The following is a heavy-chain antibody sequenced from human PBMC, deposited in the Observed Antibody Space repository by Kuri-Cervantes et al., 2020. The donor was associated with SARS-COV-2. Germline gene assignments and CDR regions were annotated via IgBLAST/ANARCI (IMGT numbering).Heavy chain of an antibody. CDR3: ARDGQQLGAFDY. V-gene: IGHV3-48*03. CDR2: ISSSGSTI. CDR1: GFTFSSYE. Sequence: GESLKISCAASGFTFSSYEMNWVRQAPGKGLEWVSYISSSGSTIYYADSVKGRFTITRDNAKNPPYLQMNSLIAEDTAVYYCARDGQQLGAFDYWGQGTLVTVSS. D-gene: IGHD6-13*01. J-gene: IGHJ4*02.